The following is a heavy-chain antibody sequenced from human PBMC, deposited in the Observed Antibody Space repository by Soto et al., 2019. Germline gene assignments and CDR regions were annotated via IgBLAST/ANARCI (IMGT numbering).Heavy chain of an antibody. CDR1: GFTFSSYS. CDR2: ISSSSSYI. J-gene: IGHJ6*03. Sequence: PGGSLRLSCAASGFTFSSYSMNWVRQAPGKGLEWVSSISSSSSYIYYADSVKGRFTISRDNAKNSLYLQMNSLRAEDTAVYYCAGQTRSPYFGVVRKYYYMDVWGKGTTVTVSS. D-gene: IGHD3-3*01. V-gene: IGHV3-21*01. CDR3: AGQTRSPYFGVVRKYYYMDV.